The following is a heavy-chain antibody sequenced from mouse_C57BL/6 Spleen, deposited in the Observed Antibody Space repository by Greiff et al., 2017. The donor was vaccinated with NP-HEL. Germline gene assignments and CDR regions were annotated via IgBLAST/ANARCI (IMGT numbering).Heavy chain of an antibody. CDR3: ARGVHYYGSSSLFDY. Sequence: EVHLVESGGGLVKPGGSLKLSCAASGFTFSDYGMHWVRQAPEKGLEWVAYISSGSSTIYYVATGKGRFPISRDNAKNTLFLQMTSLRAEDTAMYYCARGVHYYGSSSLFDYWGQGTTLTVSS. J-gene: IGHJ2*01. CDR2: ISSGSSTI. D-gene: IGHD1-1*01. CDR1: GFTFSDYG. V-gene: IGHV5-17*01.